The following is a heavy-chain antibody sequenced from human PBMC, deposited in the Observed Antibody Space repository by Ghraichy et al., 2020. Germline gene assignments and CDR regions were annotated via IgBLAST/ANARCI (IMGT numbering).Heavy chain of an antibody. V-gene: IGHV4-4*09. J-gene: IGHJ4*02. CDR2: IYTSGST. Sequence: SQTLSLTCTVSGGSISSYYWSWIRQPPGKGLEWIGYIYTSGSTNYNPSLKSRVTISVDTSKNQFSLKLSSVTAADTAVYYCARLMANWWELPHYFDYWGQGTLVTVSS. D-gene: IGHD1-26*01. CDR1: GGSISSYY. CDR3: ARLMANWWELPHYFDY.